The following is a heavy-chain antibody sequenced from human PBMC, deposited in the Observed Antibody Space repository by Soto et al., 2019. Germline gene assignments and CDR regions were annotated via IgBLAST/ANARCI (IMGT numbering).Heavy chain of an antibody. Sequence: QVQLQESGPGLVKPSQTLSLTCTVSGGFISSGDYYWNWIRQHPGKGLEWIGYIYYSGSTYYNPSRTSRVTLSVDTSKNQCSLKLSSVTAADTAVYYCARWWSGSRQGFDPWGQGTLVTVSS. D-gene: IGHD3-3*01. J-gene: IGHJ5*02. CDR3: ARWWSGSRQGFDP. CDR2: IYYSGST. CDR1: GGFISSGDYY. V-gene: IGHV4-31*03.